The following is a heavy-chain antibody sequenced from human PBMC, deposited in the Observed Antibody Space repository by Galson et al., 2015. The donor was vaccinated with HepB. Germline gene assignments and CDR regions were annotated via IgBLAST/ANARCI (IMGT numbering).Heavy chain of an antibody. CDR2: ISYDGSNK. D-gene: IGHD1-1*01. V-gene: IGHV3-30*18. Sequence: SLRLSCAASGFTFSSYGMHWVRQAPGKGLEWVAVISYDGSNKYYADSVKGRFTISRDNSKNTLYLQMNSLRAEDTAVYYCAKDRLQLGYYGMDVWGQGTTVTVSS. CDR3: AKDRLQLGYYGMDV. J-gene: IGHJ6*02. CDR1: GFTFSSYG.